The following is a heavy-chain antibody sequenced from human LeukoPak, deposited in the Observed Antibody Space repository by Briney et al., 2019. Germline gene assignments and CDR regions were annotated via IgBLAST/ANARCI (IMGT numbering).Heavy chain of an antibody. D-gene: IGHD3-9*01. Sequence: GGSLRLSCAASGFTFSDYYMSWIRQAPGKGLEWVSAITGSGGNTYYADSVKGRFTISRDNSKNTVFLQMNSLRAEDTAVYYCAKWGDYDVLTGYYVSDYWGQGTLVTVSS. CDR2: ITGSGGNT. CDR1: GFTFSDYY. J-gene: IGHJ4*02. V-gene: IGHV3-23*01. CDR3: AKWGDYDVLTGYYVSDY.